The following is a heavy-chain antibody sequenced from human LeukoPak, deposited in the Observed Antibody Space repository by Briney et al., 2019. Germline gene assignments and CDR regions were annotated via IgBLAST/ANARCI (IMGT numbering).Heavy chain of an antibody. CDR3: ARGPSGYHNT. CDR1: GGSFSGYY. Sequence: KPSETLSLTCAVYGGSFSGYYWSWIRQPPGKGLEWIGEINHSGSTNYNPSLKSRVTISVETSKNQFSLKLSSVTAADTAVYYCARGPSGYHNTGGQGTLVTVSS. J-gene: IGHJ4*02. V-gene: IGHV4-34*01. D-gene: IGHD5-12*01. CDR2: INHSGST.